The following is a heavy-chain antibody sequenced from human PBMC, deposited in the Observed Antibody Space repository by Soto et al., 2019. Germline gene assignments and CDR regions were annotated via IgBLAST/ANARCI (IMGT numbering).Heavy chain of an antibody. D-gene: IGHD1-20*01. CDR1: GGTFSGYA. CDR2: IIPLLGIT. CDR3: ARDPRSITGTTSSEDFQH. J-gene: IGHJ1*01. V-gene: IGHV1-69*01. Sequence: QAQLMQSGAEVKKPGSSVKVSCKASGGTFSGYAINWVRQAPGQGLEWMGGIIPLLGITDYGQKFQGRITIAADESTGTAYMDLRGLRSEDTAVDYCARDPRSITGTTSSEDFQHWGQGTLGSVSS.